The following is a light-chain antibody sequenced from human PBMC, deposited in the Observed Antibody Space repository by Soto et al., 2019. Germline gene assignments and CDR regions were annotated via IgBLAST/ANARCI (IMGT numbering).Light chain of an antibody. Sequence: DIQMPQSPSSLSASVGDRVTITCRASQGISNYLAWDQHKPGKVPKLLIYAASTLQSGVPSRFSGRGSVPDFTLTITSLPPEDPATYYCQNYNSPPPWTFGQGTKVDIK. J-gene: IGKJ1*01. CDR3: QNYNSPPPWT. CDR2: AAS. V-gene: IGKV1-27*01. CDR1: QGISNY.